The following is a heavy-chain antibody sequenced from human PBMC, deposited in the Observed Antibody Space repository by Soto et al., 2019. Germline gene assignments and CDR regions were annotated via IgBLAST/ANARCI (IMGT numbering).Heavy chain of an antibody. Sequence: QLQLQESGPGLVKPSETLSLTCTVSGGSISSSSYYWGWIRQPPGKGLEWIGSIYYSGSTYYNPSLKSRVTISVDTSKNQFSLKLSSVTAADPAVYYCARGGTMKLTFDYWGQGTLDTVSS. CDR2: IYYSGST. CDR3: ARGGTMKLTFDY. CDR1: GGSISSSSYY. D-gene: IGHD3-22*01. J-gene: IGHJ4*02. V-gene: IGHV4-39*01.